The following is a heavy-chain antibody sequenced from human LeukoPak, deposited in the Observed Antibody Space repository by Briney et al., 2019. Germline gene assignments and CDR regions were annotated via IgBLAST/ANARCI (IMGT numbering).Heavy chain of an antibody. CDR3: ARDASYYYDSSGCFDY. CDR2: INPSGGST. V-gene: IGHV1-46*01. Sequence: ASVKVSCKASGYAFTSYYMHWVRQAPGQGLEWMGIINPSGGSTSYAQKFQGRVTMTRDTSTSTVYMELSSLRSEDTAVYYCARDASYYYDSSGCFDYWGQGTLVTVSS. D-gene: IGHD3-22*01. J-gene: IGHJ4*02. CDR1: GYAFTSYY.